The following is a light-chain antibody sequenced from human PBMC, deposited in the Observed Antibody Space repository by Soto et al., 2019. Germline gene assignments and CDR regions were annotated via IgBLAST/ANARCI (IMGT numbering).Light chain of an antibody. CDR2: QDN. Sequence: NFMLTQPHSVSESPGKTVTISCTRSGGSIANNYVQWYQQRPGSAPTPVIFQDNERPSGFPDRFSGSIDSSSNSASLTISGLRTEDEADYYCHSYDSSAHWVFGGGTKLTVL. CDR1: GGSIANNY. CDR3: HSYDSSAHWV. V-gene: IGLV6-57*04. J-gene: IGLJ3*02.